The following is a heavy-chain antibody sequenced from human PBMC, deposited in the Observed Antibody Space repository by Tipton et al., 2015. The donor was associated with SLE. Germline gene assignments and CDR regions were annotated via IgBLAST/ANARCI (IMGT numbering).Heavy chain of an antibody. Sequence: LRLSCSVSGDSLSSNNYYWGWIRQSPAQGLEWIGTIHYAGGTYYNPSLRSRLTISVDTSENHFSLNLNSVTAADTAAYFCARQRGYYDGTPFPPWNFDLWGRGTQVTVSS. CDR1: GDSLSSNNYY. J-gene: IGHJ2*01. V-gene: IGHV4-39*07. CDR2: IHYAGGT. D-gene: IGHD3-16*01. CDR3: ARQRGYYDGTPFPPWNFDL.